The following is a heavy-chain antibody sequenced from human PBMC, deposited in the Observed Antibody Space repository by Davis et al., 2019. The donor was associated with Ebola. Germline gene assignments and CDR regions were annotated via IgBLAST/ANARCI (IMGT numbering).Heavy chain of an antibody. V-gene: IGHV3-21*01. CDR3: AKNLKPKVGDFWSGYYRDYYYGMDV. Sequence: LVKPTETLTLTCTVSGFSLSNARMGVSWIRQAPGKGLEWVSSISSSSSYIYYADSVKGRFTISRDNAKNTLYLQMNSLRAEDTAVYYCAKNLKPKVGDFWSGYYRDYYYGMDVWGQGTTVTVSS. CDR1: GFSLSNAR. J-gene: IGHJ6*02. D-gene: IGHD3-3*01. CDR2: ISSSSSYI.